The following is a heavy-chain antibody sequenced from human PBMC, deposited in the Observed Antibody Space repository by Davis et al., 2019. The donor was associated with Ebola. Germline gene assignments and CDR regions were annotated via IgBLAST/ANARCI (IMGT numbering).Heavy chain of an antibody. Sequence: SVTVSCKASRYTFTSYDISWVRPAPGQELEWIGDINPLFGAVNYAQKFQGRVTITADESTSTAYMELSSLRFEDTAKYYCARDGHTSGFDFWGQGTLVSVSS. J-gene: IGHJ4*02. CDR1: RYTFTSYD. V-gene: IGHV1-69*13. CDR3: ARDGHTSGFDF. CDR2: INPLFGAV. D-gene: IGHD3/OR15-3a*01.